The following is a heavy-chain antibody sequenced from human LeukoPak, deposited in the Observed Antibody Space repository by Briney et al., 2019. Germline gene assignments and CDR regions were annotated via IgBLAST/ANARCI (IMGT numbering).Heavy chain of an antibody. Sequence: ESLRLSCAASGFTFSNNAMSWIRQPPGKGLEWIGEINHSGSTNYNPSLKSRVTISVDTSKNQFSLKLSSVTAADTAVYYCARRRPSPNWYFDLWGRGTLVTVSS. CDR1: GFTFSNNA. V-gene: IGHV4-34*01. CDR3: ARRRPSPNWYFDL. J-gene: IGHJ2*01. CDR2: INHSGST.